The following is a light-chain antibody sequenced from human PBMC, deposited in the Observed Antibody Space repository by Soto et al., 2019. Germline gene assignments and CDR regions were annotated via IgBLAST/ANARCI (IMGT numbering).Light chain of an antibody. V-gene: IGLV2-14*03. Sequence: QSALTQPASVSGSPGQSITISCTGTSSDVGGYNYVSWYQQHPGKAPKLMIYDVSNRPSGVSNRFSGSKSGNTASLTLSGLQAEDEADYCSSYSRSSTLLYVFGTGTKLTVL. J-gene: IGLJ1*01. CDR2: DVS. CDR1: SSDVGGYNY. CDR3: SSYSRSSTLLYV.